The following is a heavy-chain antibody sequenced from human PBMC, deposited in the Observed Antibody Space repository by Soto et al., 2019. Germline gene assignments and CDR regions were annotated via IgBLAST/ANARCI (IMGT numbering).Heavy chain of an antibody. V-gene: IGHV1-69*13. CDR3: ASERAEMTTIGGMDV. Sequence: SVKVSCKASGGTFSSYAISWVRQAPGQGLEWMGGIIPIFGTANYAQKFQGRVTITADESTSTAYMELSSLRSEDTAVYYCASERAEMTTIGGMDVWGQGTTVTVSS. CDR2: IIPIFGTA. D-gene: IGHD4-4*01. J-gene: IGHJ6*02. CDR1: GGTFSSYA.